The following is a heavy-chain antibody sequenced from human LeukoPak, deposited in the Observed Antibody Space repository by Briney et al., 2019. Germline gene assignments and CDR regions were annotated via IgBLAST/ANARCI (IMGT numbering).Heavy chain of an antibody. Sequence: PSETLSLTCTVSGGSISSYYWSWIRQPAGKGLEWIGRIYTSGSTNYNPSLKSRVTMSVDTSKNQFSLKLSSVTAADTAVYYCARVNDYSNSWGWGGCYYYGMDVWGQGTTVTVSS. J-gene: IGHJ6*02. CDR3: ARVNDYSNSWGWGGCYYYGMDV. D-gene: IGHD4-11*01. CDR1: GGSISSYY. CDR2: IYTSGST. V-gene: IGHV4-4*07.